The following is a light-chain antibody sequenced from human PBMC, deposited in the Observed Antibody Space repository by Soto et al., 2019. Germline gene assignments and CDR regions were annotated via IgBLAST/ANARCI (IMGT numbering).Light chain of an antibody. CDR2: EVS. J-gene: IGLJ3*02. Sequence: QSALTQPPSASGSPGQSVTISCTGTSSDVGGYTYVSWYQQHPGKAPKLIIYEVSKWPSGIPDRFSGSKSGNTASLTVSGLQAEDEADYYCNAYAGSNNGVFGGGTKLTVL. V-gene: IGLV2-8*01. CDR1: SSDVGGYTY. CDR3: NAYAGSNNGV.